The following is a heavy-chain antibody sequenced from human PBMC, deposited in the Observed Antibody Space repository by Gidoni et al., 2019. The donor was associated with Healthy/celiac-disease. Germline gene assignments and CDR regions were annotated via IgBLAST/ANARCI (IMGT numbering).Heavy chain of an antibody. J-gene: IGHJ4*02. Sequence: EVQLLESGGGLVQPGGSLRLSCAASGCTFSSYAMSWVRQAPGKGLEGFSAISGRGGSTYFAASLKCRFTISRDNSKNTLYLQMNSLRAEYTAVYYCAKCGSSGWYVFDYWGQGTLVTVSS. D-gene: IGHD6-19*01. CDR3: AKCGSSGWYVFDY. CDR1: GCTFSSYA. V-gene: IGHV3-23*01. CDR2: ISGRGGST.